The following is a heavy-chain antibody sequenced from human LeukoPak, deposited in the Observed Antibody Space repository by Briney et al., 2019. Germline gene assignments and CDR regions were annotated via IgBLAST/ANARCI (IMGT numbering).Heavy chain of an antibody. CDR1: GFTFSGYG. CDR2: ISYDGSDK. V-gene: IGHV3-30*03. D-gene: IGHD6-19*01. CDR3: SGWYKTDFDY. J-gene: IGHJ4*02. Sequence: PGGSLRLSCAASGFTFSGYGMHWVRQAPGKGLEWVAVISYDGSDKHYADSAKGRFTISRDNSKNTLYLQMNSLRAEDTAVYYCSGWYKTDFDYWGQGTLVTVSS.